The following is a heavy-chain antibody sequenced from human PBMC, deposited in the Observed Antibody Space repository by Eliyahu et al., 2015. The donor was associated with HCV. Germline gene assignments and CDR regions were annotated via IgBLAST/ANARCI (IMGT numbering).Heavy chain of an antibody. CDR2: IWYDGSNK. CDR3: AREREYCSGGSCYSRWFDY. Sequence: QVQLVESGGGVVQPGRSLRLSCAASGFTFSXYGMXWVRQAPGKGLEWVXVIWYDGSNKYYADSVKGRFTISRDNSKNTLYLQMNSLRAEDTAVYYCAREREYCSGGSCYSRWFDYWGQGTLVTVSS. V-gene: IGHV3-33*01. CDR1: GFTFSXYG. D-gene: IGHD2-15*01. J-gene: IGHJ4*02.